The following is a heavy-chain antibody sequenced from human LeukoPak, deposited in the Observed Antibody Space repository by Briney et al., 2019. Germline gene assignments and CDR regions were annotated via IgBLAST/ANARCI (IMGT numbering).Heavy chain of an antibody. D-gene: IGHD2-15*01. J-gene: IGHJ1*01. CDR2: IIPIFGST. V-gene: IGHV1-69*01. Sequence: GASVKVSCKASGGSLSSFALNWVRQTPGQGLEWMGGIIPIFGSTNYAQKFQVRVTITADESTNTAYMELNSLRSEDTGVYYCARVMVVAGNGGYFLYWGQGTLVTVSS. CDR3: ARVMVVAGNGGYFLY. CDR1: GGSLSSFA.